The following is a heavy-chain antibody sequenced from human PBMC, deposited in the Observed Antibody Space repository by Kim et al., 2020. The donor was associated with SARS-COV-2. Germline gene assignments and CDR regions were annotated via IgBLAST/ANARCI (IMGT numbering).Heavy chain of an antibody. J-gene: IGHJ4*02. CDR1: AFTFSSYA. CDR3: AKVYKRNYRGLDY. V-gene: IGHV3-23*01. CDR2: ISGGGGTT. Sequence: GGSLRLSCADSAFTFSSYAMNWVRQAPGKGLEWVSTISGGGGTTYYADSVKGRFTISRDNSKNTLYLQMNSLRAEDTAVYYCAKVYKRNYRGLDYWGQGT. D-gene: IGHD1-1*01.